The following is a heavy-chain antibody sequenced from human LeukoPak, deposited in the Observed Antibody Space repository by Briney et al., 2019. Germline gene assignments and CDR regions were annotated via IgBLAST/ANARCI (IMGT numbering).Heavy chain of an antibody. Sequence: SETLSLTCTVSGGSMNNYYWSWIRQAPGKGLEWIGYISDSGSTNYNPSLRSRVSISVDTSKNQFSLKLSSVTAADTALYYCARYDYGDCWFDPWGQGTLVTVSS. J-gene: IGHJ5*02. CDR1: GGSMNNYY. CDR3: ARYDYGDCWFDP. D-gene: IGHD4-17*01. V-gene: IGHV4-59*01. CDR2: ISDSGST.